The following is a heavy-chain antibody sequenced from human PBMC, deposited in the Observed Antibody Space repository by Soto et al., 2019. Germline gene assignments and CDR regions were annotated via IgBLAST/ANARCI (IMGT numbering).Heavy chain of an antibody. CDR1: DGSSNNYY. D-gene: IGHD3-10*01. V-gene: IGHV4-34*01. CDR3: ARGGLIRGVLYS. CDR2: INHSGST. Sequence: QVQLQQWGAGLLKPSETLSLTCAVYDGSSNNYYWSWIRQPPGKGLEWIGEINHSGSTNYNASLKSRVTISEDTYKKQFSLELRFVTAADTAVYYCARGGLIRGVLYSWGQGTLVTVSS. J-gene: IGHJ4*02.